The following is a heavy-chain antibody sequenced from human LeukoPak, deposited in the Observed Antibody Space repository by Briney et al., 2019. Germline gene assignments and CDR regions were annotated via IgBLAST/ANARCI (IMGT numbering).Heavy chain of an antibody. Sequence: RSGGSLRLSCAASGFTFSSYAMSWVRQAPGKGLEWVSAISGSGYNTNYADSVKGRFTISRDNSRNTLCLQMNYLRAEDTAVYYCAKDHSLTLTTVSHYFDYWGQGTLVTVSS. CDR2: ISGSGYNT. CDR1: GFTFSSYA. CDR3: AKDHSLTLTTVSHYFDY. D-gene: IGHD4-17*01. V-gene: IGHV3-23*01. J-gene: IGHJ4*02.